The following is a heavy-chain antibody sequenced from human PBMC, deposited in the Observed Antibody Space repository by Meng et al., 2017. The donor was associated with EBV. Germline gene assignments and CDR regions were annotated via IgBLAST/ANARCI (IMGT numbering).Heavy chain of an antibody. J-gene: IGHJ4*02. Sequence: QVQLGECGGEVKKPGSSVKVSCKASGGTFRSDAVSWVRQAPGQGLEWMGGLIPMSDAPYYAQKFQDRVTITADESTSTHYMDLSGLRSEDTAVYYCASESGRGFTPDYWGQGTLVTVSS. CDR3: ASESGRGFTPDY. D-gene: IGHD3-10*01. CDR1: GGTFRSDA. V-gene: IGHV1-69*01. CDR2: LIPMSDAP.